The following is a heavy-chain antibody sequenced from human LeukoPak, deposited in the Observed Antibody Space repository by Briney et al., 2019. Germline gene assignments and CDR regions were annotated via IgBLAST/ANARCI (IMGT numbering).Heavy chain of an antibody. CDR1: GFIFSNYW. V-gene: IGHV3-7*03. CDR3: AKDGTYYYDSSGYPEHSY. Sequence: GGSLRLSCAASGFIFSNYWMTWVRQAPGKGLEWVASIKHDGGTEKYYVESVKGRFTISRDNSKNTLYLQMNSLRAEDTAVYYCAKDGTYYYDSSGYPEHSYWGQGTLVTVSS. CDR2: IKHDGGTEK. J-gene: IGHJ4*02. D-gene: IGHD3-22*01.